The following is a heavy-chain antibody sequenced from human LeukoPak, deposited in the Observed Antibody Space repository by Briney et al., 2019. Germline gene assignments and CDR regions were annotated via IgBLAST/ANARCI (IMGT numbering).Heavy chain of an antibody. J-gene: IGHJ3*02. Sequence: SETLSLTCAVSGGSISSGGYSWRWIRQPPGKGLEWIGYIYYRGSTYYNPSVKSRATISVDTSKIQFSLKLSSVAAADTAVYYCARSWYYDFWSGYYAEAYAFDIWGQGTMVTVSS. CDR3: ARSWYYDFWSGYYAEAYAFDI. CDR1: GGSISSGGYS. V-gene: IGHV4-30-4*07. D-gene: IGHD3-3*01. CDR2: IYYRGST.